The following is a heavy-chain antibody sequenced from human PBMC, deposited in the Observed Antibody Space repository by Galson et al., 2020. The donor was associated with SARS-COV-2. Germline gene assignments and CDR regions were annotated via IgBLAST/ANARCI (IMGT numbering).Heavy chain of an antibody. V-gene: IGHV4-34*01. Sequence: PSATLSLTCAVYGGSFSNIYWTWIRQAPDKGLEWIGEINHTGTTNCNPSLKSRVTISAETSKNQFSLKVRSVTAADTAVYYCARGLMIGGSFYGMDVWGLGTTVTVSS. CDR1: GGSFSNIY. CDR3: ARGLMIGGSFYGMDV. D-gene: IGHD3-22*01. CDR2: INHTGTT. J-gene: IGHJ6*02.